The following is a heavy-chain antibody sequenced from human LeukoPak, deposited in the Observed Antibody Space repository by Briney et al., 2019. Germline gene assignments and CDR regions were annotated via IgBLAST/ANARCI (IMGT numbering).Heavy chain of an antibody. CDR1: GGSISSSNW. V-gene: IGHV4-4*02. D-gene: IGHD2-21*02. Sequence: SETLSLTCAVSGGSISSSNWWSWVRQPPGKGLEWIGEIYHSGSTNYNPSLKSRATISVDKSKNQFSLKLSSVTAADTAVYYCARTSFCGGDCLYYFDYWGQGTLVTVSS. J-gene: IGHJ4*02. CDR3: ARTSFCGGDCLYYFDY. CDR2: IYHSGST.